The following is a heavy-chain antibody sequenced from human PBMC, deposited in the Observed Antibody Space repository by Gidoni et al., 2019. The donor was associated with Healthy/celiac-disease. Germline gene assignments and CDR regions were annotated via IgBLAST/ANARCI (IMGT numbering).Heavy chain of an antibody. CDR1: GLTFSRYC. CDR3: ARDPDTAMVRRWYFDY. V-gene: IGHV3-48*02. CDR2: ISSSSSTI. J-gene: IGHJ4*02. Sequence: EVQLVASGGGVVPPGGSLRLSCAASGLTFSRYCMHWVRRAPGKWLECVSYISSSSSTIYYADSVKGRFTISRDNAKNSLYLQMNSLRDEDTAVYYCARDPDTAMVRRWYFDYWGQGTLVTVSS. D-gene: IGHD5-18*01.